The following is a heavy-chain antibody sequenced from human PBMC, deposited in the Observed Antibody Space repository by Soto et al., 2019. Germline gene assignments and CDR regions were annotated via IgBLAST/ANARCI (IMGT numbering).Heavy chain of an antibody. D-gene: IGHD3-16*02. CDR2: IYSGGST. Sequence: EVQLVESGGGLIQPGGSLRLSCAASGFTVSSNYMSWVRQAPGKGLEWVSVIYSGGSTYYADSVKGRFTISRDNAKNTLYLQMNSRRAEDTAVYYCARDRVESRYTADFQQWGQGTLVTVSS. CDR3: ARDRVESRYTADFQQ. J-gene: IGHJ1*01. V-gene: IGHV3-53*01. CDR1: GFTVSSNY.